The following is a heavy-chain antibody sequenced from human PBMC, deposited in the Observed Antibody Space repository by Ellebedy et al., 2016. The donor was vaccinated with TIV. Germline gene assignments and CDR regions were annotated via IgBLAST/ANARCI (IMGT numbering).Heavy chain of an antibody. Sequence: GESLKISCGAFGFTFSAFAMGWVRQPPGKGLEWVSGMYGSGRGISYSESVKGRFIISSDNSKNTLYLEMNSLRAEDTAVYCGAKDRTSGDGYWVFDSWGQGTMVSVSS. CDR2: MYGSGRGI. D-gene: IGHD2-21*02. CDR3: AKDRTSGDGYWVFDS. CDR1: GFTFSAFA. J-gene: IGHJ4*02. V-gene: IGHV3-23*01.